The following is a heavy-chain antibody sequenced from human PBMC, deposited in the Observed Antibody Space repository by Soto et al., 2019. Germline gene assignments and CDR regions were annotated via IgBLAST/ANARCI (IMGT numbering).Heavy chain of an antibody. CDR2: IYYSGST. D-gene: IGHD3-22*01. CDR3: AIHKYHSSSDLDY. CDR1: GGSISSSSYC. V-gene: IGHV4-39*01. J-gene: IGHJ4*02. Sequence: PSETLSLTCTVAGGSISSSSYCWGWIRQPPGKGLEWIGSIYYSGSTYYNPSLKSRVTISVDTSKNQFSLKLSFVTAADTAVYYCAIHKYHSSSDLDYWGQGTLVTVSS.